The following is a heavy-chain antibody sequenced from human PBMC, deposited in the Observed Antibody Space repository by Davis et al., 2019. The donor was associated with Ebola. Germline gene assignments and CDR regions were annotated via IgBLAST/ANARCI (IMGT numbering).Heavy chain of an antibody. V-gene: IGHV3-30*18. CDR2: ISYDGSNK. CDR1: GFTLSNYA. CDR3: AKLELLGY. D-gene: IGHD1-26*01. Sequence: PGGSLRLSCVASGFTLSNYAMHWVRQAPGKGLEWVAVISYDGSNKYYADSVKGRFTISRDNSKNTLYLQMNSLRAEDTAVYYCAKLELLGYWGQGTLVTVSS. J-gene: IGHJ4*02.